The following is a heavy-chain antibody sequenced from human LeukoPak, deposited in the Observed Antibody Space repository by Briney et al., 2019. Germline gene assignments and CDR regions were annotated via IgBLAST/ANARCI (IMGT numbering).Heavy chain of an antibody. J-gene: IGHJ4*02. CDR3: ARLGMIQAYSTEDY. V-gene: IGHV3-30*02. CDR2: LRSDGSNK. D-gene: IGHD6-13*01. CDR1: GFTFSNYG. Sequence: GGSLRLSCAASGFTFSNYGMHWVRQAPGKGLEWVAFLRSDGSNKYHADSVKGRFTISRDNSKNTLFLQMNSLRAEDTAVYYCARLGMIQAYSTEDYWGQGTLVTVSS.